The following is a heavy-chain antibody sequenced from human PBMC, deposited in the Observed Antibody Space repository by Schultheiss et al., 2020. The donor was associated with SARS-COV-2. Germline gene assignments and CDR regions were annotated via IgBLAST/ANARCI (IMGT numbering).Heavy chain of an antibody. V-gene: IGHV1-69*05. D-gene: IGHD6-19*01. CDR1: GGTFSSYA. CDR3: ARDGYSSGWPNHDY. Sequence: SVKVSCKASGGTFSSYAISWVRQAPGQGLEWMGGIIPIFGTANYAQKFQGRVTMTTDTSTSTAYMELRSLRSDDTAVYYCARDGYSSGWPNHDYWGQGTLVTVSS. J-gene: IGHJ4*02. CDR2: IIPIFGTA.